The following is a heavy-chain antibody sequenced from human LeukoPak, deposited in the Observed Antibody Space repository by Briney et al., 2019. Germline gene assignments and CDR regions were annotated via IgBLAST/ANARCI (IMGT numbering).Heavy chain of an antibody. CDR1: GFTFSSYW. CDR3: ARDTGYSSSWDPHYYFDY. Sequence: GGSLRLSCAASGFTFSSYWMSWVRQAPGKGLGWVANIKQDGSEKYYVDSVKGRFTISRDNAKNSLYLQMNSLRAEDTAVYYCARDTGYSSSWDPHYYFDYWGQGTLVTVSS. V-gene: IGHV3-7*01. J-gene: IGHJ4*02. CDR2: IKQDGSEK. D-gene: IGHD6-13*01.